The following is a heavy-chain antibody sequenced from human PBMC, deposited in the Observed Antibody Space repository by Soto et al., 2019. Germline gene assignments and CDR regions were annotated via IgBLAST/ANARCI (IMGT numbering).Heavy chain of an antibody. V-gene: IGHV1-69*08. CDR3: AREGGYYGSWRFRFDP. Sequence: QVQLVQSGAEVKKPGSSVKVSCKASGGTFSSYTISWVRQAPGQGLAWMGRSIPILGIANDAKKFQGRVTITADKSTSTAYMELSSLRSEDTAVYYCAREGGYYGSWRFRFDPWGHGTLFTVSS. CDR2: SIPILGIA. CDR1: GGTFSSYT. D-gene: IGHD3-10*01. J-gene: IGHJ5*02.